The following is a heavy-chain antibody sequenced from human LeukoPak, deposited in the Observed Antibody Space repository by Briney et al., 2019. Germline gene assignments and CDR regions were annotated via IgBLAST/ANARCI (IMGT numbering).Heavy chain of an antibody. CDR1: GFTFSSYA. CDR3: VKDRVSLGITSGGVIVTNFDY. D-gene: IGHD3-16*02. V-gene: IGHV3-64D*06. Sequence: PGGSLRLSCSASGFTFSSYAMHWVRQAPGKGLEYVSAISSNGGSTYYADSVKGRFTISRDNSKNTLYLQMSSLRAEDTAVYYCVKDRVSLGITSGGVIVTNFDYWGQGTLVTVSS. CDR2: ISSNGGST. J-gene: IGHJ4*02.